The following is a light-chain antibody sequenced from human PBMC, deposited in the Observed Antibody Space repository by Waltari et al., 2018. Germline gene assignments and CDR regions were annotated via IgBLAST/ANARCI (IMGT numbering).Light chain of an antibody. CDR1: QTVRPTY. V-gene: IGKV3-20*01. Sequence: EIVLTQSPGTLSFSPGERATLSCRASQTVRPTYLAWYQQKPGQAPTLLIYGASSRATGIPDRFSGSGSGTDFSLTISSLEPEDFAVYYCQQYDISPLTFGGGTKVEIK. J-gene: IGKJ4*01. CDR2: GAS. CDR3: QQYDISPLT.